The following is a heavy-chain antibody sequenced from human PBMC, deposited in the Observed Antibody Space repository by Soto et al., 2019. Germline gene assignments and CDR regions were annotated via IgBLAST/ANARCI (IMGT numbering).Heavy chain of an antibody. Sequence: VQMVESGGGVVQPGGSLRLSCAGSGFAFSRFGMHWVRQAPGKGLEWVACITFNGSKEYYVDSVKGRFAISRKNSMNTLYLQMSSLGPEDTGVYYCATDPGAFAGAMRDWGRGTLVTVSS. D-gene: IGHD3-16*01. J-gene: IGHJ4*02. CDR2: ITFNGSKE. CDR1: GFAFSRFG. CDR3: ATDPGAFAGAMRD. V-gene: IGHV3-30*03.